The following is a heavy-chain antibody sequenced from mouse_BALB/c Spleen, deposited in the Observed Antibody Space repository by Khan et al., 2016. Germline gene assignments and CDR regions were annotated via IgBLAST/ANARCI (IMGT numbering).Heavy chain of an antibody. CDR2: ISDGGSYT. Sequence: EVELVESGGGLVKPGGSLKLSCAASGFTFSDYYMYWVRQTPEKRLEWVATISDGGSYTYYPDSVKGRFTIPGDNAKNNLYLQMSSLKSEDTAMYYCAREGLRRGFAYWGQGTLVTVSA. D-gene: IGHD2-4*01. CDR3: AREGLRRGFAY. CDR1: GFTFSDYY. V-gene: IGHV5-4*02. J-gene: IGHJ3*01.